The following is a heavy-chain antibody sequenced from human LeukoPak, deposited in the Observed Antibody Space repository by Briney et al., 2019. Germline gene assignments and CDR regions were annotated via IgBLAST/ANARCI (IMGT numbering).Heavy chain of an antibody. CDR2: ISTDGSQT. J-gene: IGHJ4*02. CDR3: VRSLRSADF. Sequence: GGSLRLSCEASGFTFSNYWMHWVRQAPGKGLMLVSRISTDGSQTFYADSVKGRFTISRDNAKNTLFLQMDSLRPEDTAVYYCVRSLRSADFWGQGTLVTVSS. V-gene: IGHV3-74*01. CDR1: GFTFSNYW.